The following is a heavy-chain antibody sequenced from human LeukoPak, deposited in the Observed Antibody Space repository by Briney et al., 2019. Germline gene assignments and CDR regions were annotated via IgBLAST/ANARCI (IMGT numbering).Heavy chain of an antibody. D-gene: IGHD2-15*01. Sequence: ASVKVSCKASGYTLTSYAMHWVRQAPGQRLEWMGWINAGNDNTKYSQKFQGRVTITRDTSASTAYMELSSLRSEDTAVYYCARDLGYCTGGTCYPNWFDPWGQATLVTVSS. CDR3: ARDLGYCTGGTCYPNWFDP. CDR2: INAGNDNT. J-gene: IGHJ5*02. V-gene: IGHV1-3*01. CDR1: GYTLTSYA.